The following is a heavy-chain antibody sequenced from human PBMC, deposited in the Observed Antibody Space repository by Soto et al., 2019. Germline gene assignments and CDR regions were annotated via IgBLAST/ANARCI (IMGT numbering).Heavy chain of an antibody. CDR3: AKPVPRYCSGGSCHHYFDY. D-gene: IGHD2-15*01. Sequence: GGSLRLSCAASGFTFSSYGMHWVRQAPGKGLEWVAVIWYDGSNKYYADSVKGRFTISRDNSKNTLYLQMNSLRAEDTAVYYCAKPVPRYCSGGSCHHYFDYWGQGTLVTVSS. CDR1: GFTFSSYG. V-gene: IGHV3-33*06. J-gene: IGHJ4*02. CDR2: IWYDGSNK.